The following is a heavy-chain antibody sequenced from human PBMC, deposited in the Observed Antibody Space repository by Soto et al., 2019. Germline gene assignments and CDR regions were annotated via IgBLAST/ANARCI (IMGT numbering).Heavy chain of an antibody. CDR1: GGSFSGYY. J-gene: IGHJ4*02. CDR3: ARGAPYYDILTGYLYFDY. V-gene: IGHV4-34*01. Sequence: QVQLQQWGAGLLKPSETLSLTCAVYGGSFSGYYWSWIRQPPGKGLEWIGEINHSGSTNYNPSLKRRVPISVDTSKNQFSLKLSSVTAADTAVYYCARGAPYYDILTGYLYFDYWGQGTLVTVSS. D-gene: IGHD3-9*01. CDR2: INHSGST.